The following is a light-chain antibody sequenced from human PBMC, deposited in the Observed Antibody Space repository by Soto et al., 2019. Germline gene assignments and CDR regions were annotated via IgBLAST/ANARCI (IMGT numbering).Light chain of an antibody. CDR2: GAS. Sequence: EIVMTQSPATLSLSPGQRATLSCRASQSVSSNLAWYQQILGQAPRLLISGASTRATGIPARFTGSGSGTEFTLTISSLQSEDFAVYFCQQYNNWPPWTFGQGTKVDIK. J-gene: IGKJ1*01. V-gene: IGKV3-15*01. CDR1: QSVSSN. CDR3: QQYNNWPPWT.